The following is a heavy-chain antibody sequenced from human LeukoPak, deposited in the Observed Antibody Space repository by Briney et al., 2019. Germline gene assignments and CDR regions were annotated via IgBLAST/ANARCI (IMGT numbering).Heavy chain of an antibody. CDR3: ARDRLLGKNNWFDP. Sequence: ASVKVSCKASGYTFTSYDISWVRQAPGQGLEWMGWISAHNGNTNYAQKLQGRVTMTTDTSTSTAYMELRSLRSDDTAVYYCARDRLLGKNNWFDPWGQGTLVTVSS. CDR1: GYTFTSYD. D-gene: IGHD2-15*01. V-gene: IGHV1-18*01. CDR2: ISAHNGNT. J-gene: IGHJ5*02.